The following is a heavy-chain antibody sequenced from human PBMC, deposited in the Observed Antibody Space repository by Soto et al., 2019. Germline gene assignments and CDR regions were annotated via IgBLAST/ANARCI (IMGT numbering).Heavy chain of an antibody. J-gene: IGHJ5*02. CDR3: ARDPISYRPSNWFDP. CDR1: GFTFSSYS. Sequence: GGSLRLSCAASGFTFSSYSMNWVRQAPGKGLEWVSSISSSSSYIYYADSVKGRFTISRDNAKNSLYLQMNSLRAEDTAVYYCARDPISYRPSNWFDPWGQGTLVTVSS. D-gene: IGHD3-10*01. V-gene: IGHV3-21*01. CDR2: ISSSSSYI.